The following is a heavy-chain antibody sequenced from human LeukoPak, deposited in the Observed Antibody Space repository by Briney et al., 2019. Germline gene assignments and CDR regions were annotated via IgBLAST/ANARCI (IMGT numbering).Heavy chain of an antibody. CDR1: GFTFSSYD. CDR3: AKEGDIAAGLDY. J-gene: IGHJ4*02. D-gene: IGHD6-13*01. Sequence: GGSLRLSCAASGFTFSSYDMHWVRQPTGKGLEWVSAIGTDGDTYYSGPVKGRFTISRENAKNSLFLQMSSLRAGDTAVYYCAKEGDIAAGLDYWGQGTLVIVSS. CDR2: IGTDGDT. V-gene: IGHV3-13*01.